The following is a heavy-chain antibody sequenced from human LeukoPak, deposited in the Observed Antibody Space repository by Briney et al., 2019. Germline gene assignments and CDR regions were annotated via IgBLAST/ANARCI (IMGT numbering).Heavy chain of an antibody. D-gene: IGHD3-22*01. CDR3: ARRVGDDSSGYYYYGMDV. V-gene: IGHV3-21*01. CDR1: GFTFSSYE. Sequence: GGSLRLSCAASGFTFSSYEMSWVRQAPGKGLEWVSSISSSSSYIYYADSVKGRFTISRDNAKNSLYLQMNSLRAEDTAVYYCARRVGDDSSGYYYYGMDVWGQGTTVTVSS. J-gene: IGHJ6*02. CDR2: ISSSSSYI.